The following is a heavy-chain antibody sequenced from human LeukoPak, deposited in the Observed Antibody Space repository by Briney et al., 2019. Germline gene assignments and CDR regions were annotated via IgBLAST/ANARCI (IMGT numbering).Heavy chain of an antibody. Sequence: PSETLSLSCTVSGGSINSSSYYWGWIRQPPGKGLEWIGRIYYSGSTYYNPSLKSRVTISVDTSKNQFSLNLGSVTAADTAVYYCASRPGIAAAGHQYYFDYWGQGTLVTVSS. CDR1: GGSINSSSYY. CDR2: IYYSGST. CDR3: ASRPGIAAAGHQYYFDY. D-gene: IGHD6-13*01. V-gene: IGHV4-39*07. J-gene: IGHJ4*02.